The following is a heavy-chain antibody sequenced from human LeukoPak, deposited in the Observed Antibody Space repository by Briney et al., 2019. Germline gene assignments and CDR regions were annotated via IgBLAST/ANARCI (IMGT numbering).Heavy chain of an antibody. V-gene: IGHV4-59*01. CDR2: IYYSGST. D-gene: IGHD6-13*01. CDR3: ARDLVAAGTHLWFDP. CDR1: GGSISSYY. J-gene: IGHJ5*02. Sequence: SETLSLTCTVSGGSISSYYWSWIRQPPGKGLEWIGYIYYSGSTNYNPSLKSRVTISVDTSKNQFSLKLSSVTAADTAVYYCARDLVAAGTHLWFDPWGQGTLVTVSS.